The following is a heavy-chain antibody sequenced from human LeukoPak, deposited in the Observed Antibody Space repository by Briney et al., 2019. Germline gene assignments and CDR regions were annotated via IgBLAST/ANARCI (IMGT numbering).Heavy chain of an antibody. CDR3: AKDQQWLVLYYFDY. Sequence: SETLSLTCTVSGGSISSYYWSWIRQPPGKGLEWIGYIYYSGSTNYNPSLKSRVTISVDTSKNQFSLKLSSVTAADTAVYYCAKDQQWLVLYYFDYWGQGTLVTVSS. CDR1: GGSISSYY. CDR2: IYYSGST. J-gene: IGHJ4*02. D-gene: IGHD6-19*01. V-gene: IGHV4-59*12.